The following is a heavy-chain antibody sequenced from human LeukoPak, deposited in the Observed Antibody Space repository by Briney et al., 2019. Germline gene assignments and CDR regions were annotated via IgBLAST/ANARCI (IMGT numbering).Heavy chain of an antibody. Sequence: PSETLSLTCTVSGGSISSNVYYWSWIRQPPGKGLEWIGYIYYSGSTYYSLSLKSRLIMSVDTSKNQFSLKLSFVTAADTALYYCVRGLDSSSYVDSWGQGTLVTVSS. CDR3: VRGLDSSSYVDS. CDR2: IYYSGST. V-gene: IGHV4-30-4*02. D-gene: IGHD6-13*01. J-gene: IGHJ4*02. CDR1: GGSISSNVYY.